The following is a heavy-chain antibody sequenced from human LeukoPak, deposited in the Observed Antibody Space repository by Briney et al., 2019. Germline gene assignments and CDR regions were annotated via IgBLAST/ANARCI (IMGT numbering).Heavy chain of an antibody. V-gene: IGHV3-30*02. Sequence: GGSLRLSCAASGFTFSSYGMHWVRQAPGKGLEWVAFIRYDGSNKYYADSVKGRSTIPRDNSKNTLYLQMNSLRAEDTAVYYCATYLDYDFWSGFTDYWGQGTPVTVSS. CDR3: ATYLDYDFWSGFTDY. CDR1: GFTFSSYG. D-gene: IGHD3-3*01. J-gene: IGHJ4*02. CDR2: IRYDGSNK.